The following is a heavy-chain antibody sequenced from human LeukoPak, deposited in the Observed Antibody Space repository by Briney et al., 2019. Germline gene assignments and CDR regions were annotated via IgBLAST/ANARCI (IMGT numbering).Heavy chain of an antibody. CDR3: ARDRSGWLVFDY. Sequence: VASVKVSCKASGYTFTSYYMHWVRQAPGQGLEWMGIINPSGGSTSYAQKFQGRVTMTRDTSTSTVCMELSSLRSEDTAVYYCARDRSGWLVFDYWGQGTLVTVSS. CDR2: INPSGGST. D-gene: IGHD6-19*01. CDR1: GYTFTSYY. V-gene: IGHV1-46*01. J-gene: IGHJ4*02.